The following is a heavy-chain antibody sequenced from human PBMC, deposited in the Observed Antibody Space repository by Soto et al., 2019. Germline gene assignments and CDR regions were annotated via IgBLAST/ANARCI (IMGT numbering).Heavy chain of an antibody. V-gene: IGHV4-59*12. D-gene: IGHD3-10*01. J-gene: IGHJ5*02. CDR1: GGSISSYY. CDR2: IYHSGST. Sequence: SETLSLTCTVSGGSISSYYWSWIRQPPGKGLELIGYIYHSGSTYYNPSLKSRVTISVDRSKNQLSLKLSSVTAADTAVYYCARVPGPWGQGTLVTVSS. CDR3: ARVPGP.